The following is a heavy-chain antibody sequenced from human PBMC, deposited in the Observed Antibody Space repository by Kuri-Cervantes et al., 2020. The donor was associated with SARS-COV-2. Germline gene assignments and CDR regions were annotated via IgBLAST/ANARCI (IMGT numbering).Heavy chain of an antibody. J-gene: IGHJ5*02. V-gene: IGHV1-2*02. CDR3: ARSSSWYEGWFDP. D-gene: IGHD6-13*01. CDR2: ISAYNGNT. Sequence: ASVKVSCKASGYTFTGYYMHWVRQAPGQGLEWMGWISAYNGNTNYAQKLQGRVTMTRDTSISIAYMELSRLRSDDTAVYYCARSSSWYEGWFDPWGQGTLVTVSS. CDR1: GYTFTGYY.